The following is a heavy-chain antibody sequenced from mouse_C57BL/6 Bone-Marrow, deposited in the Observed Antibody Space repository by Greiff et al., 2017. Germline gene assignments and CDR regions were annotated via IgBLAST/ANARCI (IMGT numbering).Heavy chain of an antibody. CDR3: ARGYDGYYRFAY. CDR1: GYSFTGYY. V-gene: IGHV1-42*01. D-gene: IGHD2-3*01. J-gene: IGHJ3*01. Sequence: VQLKQSGPELVKPGASVKISCKASGYSFTGYYMNWVKQSPEKSLEWIGEINPSTGGTTYNQKFKAKATLTVDKSSSTAYMQLTSLTSEDSAVYYCARGYDGYYRFAYRGQGTLVTVSA. CDR2: INPSTGGT.